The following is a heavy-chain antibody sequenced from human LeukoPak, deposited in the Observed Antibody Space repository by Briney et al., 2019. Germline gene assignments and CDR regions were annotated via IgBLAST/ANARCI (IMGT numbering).Heavy chain of an antibody. Sequence: SETLSLTCTVSGGSVSSGSYYWSWIRQPPGKGLEWIGYIYYSGSTNYNPSLKSRVTISVDTSKNQFSLKLSSVTAADTAVYYCARLMYYYDSSGYPAPWGQGTLVTVSS. J-gene: IGHJ5*02. CDR2: IYYSGST. D-gene: IGHD3-22*01. V-gene: IGHV4-61*01. CDR1: GGSVSSGSYY. CDR3: ARLMYYYDSSGYPAP.